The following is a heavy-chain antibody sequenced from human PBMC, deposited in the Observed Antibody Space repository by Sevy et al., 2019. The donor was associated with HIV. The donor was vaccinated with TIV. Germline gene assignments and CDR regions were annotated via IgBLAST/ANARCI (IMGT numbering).Heavy chain of an antibody. D-gene: IGHD1-26*01. V-gene: IGHV3-23*01. Sequence: GGSLRLSCAASGFIFNSYVMSWVRQAPGKGLEWVSGISASGGSTFYADSVKGRFTISRDNFKNALYSEMNSLRVEDTAVYYCAGAGMGAKGFDYWGQGTLVTVSS. J-gene: IGHJ4*02. CDR1: GFIFNSYV. CDR2: ISASGGST. CDR3: AGAGMGAKGFDY.